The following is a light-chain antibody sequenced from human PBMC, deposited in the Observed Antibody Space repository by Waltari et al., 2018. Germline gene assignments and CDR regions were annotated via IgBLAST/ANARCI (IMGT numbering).Light chain of an antibody. CDR3: CSYVGLGTYV. V-gene: IGLV2-23*02. CDR2: EVT. Sequence: QSGLAQPASASGSPGQSITLTSPGTSSYVGNSNLFSWYPQRPGKAPRPLIYEVTKRAPGTSDRFSASKSGNTASLSISGLQAQEDEADYYCCSYVGLGTYVFGTGTKVTV. J-gene: IGLJ1*01. CDR1: SSYVGNSNL.